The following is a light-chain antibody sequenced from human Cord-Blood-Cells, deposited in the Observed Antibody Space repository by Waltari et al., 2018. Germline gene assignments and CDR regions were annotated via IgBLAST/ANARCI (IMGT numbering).Light chain of an antibody. CDR1: QGISSW. CDR3: HQDNSFQIT. V-gene: IGKV1-12*01. J-gene: IGKJ5*01. Sequence: DIQMTQSPSSVSASVGDRVTITCRASQGISSWLAWYQQKPGKAPKLLIYAASSLQSGVPSRFSGSGSATTFTLLTSSLQHEDFATTYCHQDNSFQITFGQGTRLEIK. CDR2: AAS.